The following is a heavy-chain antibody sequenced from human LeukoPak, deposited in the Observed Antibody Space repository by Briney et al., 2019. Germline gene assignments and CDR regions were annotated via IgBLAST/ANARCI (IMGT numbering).Heavy chain of an antibody. CDR2: ISSSSSYT. CDR3: ARLDSGRDYFDY. J-gene: IGHJ4*02. D-gene: IGHD6-25*01. CDR1: GFTFSHYY. V-gene: IGHV3-11*06. Sequence: PGGSLRLSCAASGFTFSHYYMSWIRQAPGKGLEWVSYISSSSSYTNYADSVKGRFTISRDNAKNSLYLQMNSLRAEDTAVYYCARLDSGRDYFDYWGQGTLVTVSS.